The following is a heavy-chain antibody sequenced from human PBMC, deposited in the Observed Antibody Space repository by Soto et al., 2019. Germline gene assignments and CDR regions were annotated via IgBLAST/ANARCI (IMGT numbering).Heavy chain of an antibody. V-gene: IGHV1-24*01. CDR2: FDPEDGET. J-gene: IGHJ1*01. CDR3: ATTYYYDSSGDVLAVGYFQH. D-gene: IGHD3-22*01. CDR1: GYTLTELS. Sequence: ASVKVSCKVSGYTLTELSMHWVRQAPGKGLEWMGGFDPEDGETIYAQKFQGRVTMTEDTSTDTAYMELSSLRSEDTAVYYCATTYYYDSSGDVLAVGYFQHWGQGTLVTVSS.